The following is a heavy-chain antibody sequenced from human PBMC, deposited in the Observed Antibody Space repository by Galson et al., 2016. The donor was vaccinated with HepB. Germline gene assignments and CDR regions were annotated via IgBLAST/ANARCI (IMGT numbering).Heavy chain of an antibody. D-gene: IGHD3-10*01. CDR2: INWSGDST. J-gene: IGHJ6*02. Sequence: SLRLSCAVSGFTFGDYGMTWVRQAPGKELEWVSGINWSGDSTAYADSVKGRFTMYRDDARNSLYLQMSSLRVEDTALYQCARGLVGSGMDVWGQGTTVTVSS. CDR1: GFTFGDYG. CDR3: ARGLVGSGMDV. V-gene: IGHV3-20*01.